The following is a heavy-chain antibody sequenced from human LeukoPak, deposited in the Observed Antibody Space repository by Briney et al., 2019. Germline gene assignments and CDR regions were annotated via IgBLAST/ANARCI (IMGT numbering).Heavy chain of an antibody. CDR2: NNPNSGGT. Sequence: GASVKVSCKASGGTFSSYAIRWVRQAPGQGLEWMGWNNPNSGGTNYAQKFQGRVTMTRDTSISTAYMELSRLRSDDTAVYYCARETSIAVAANWFDPWGQGTLVTVSS. J-gene: IGHJ5*02. D-gene: IGHD6-19*01. V-gene: IGHV1-2*02. CDR3: ARETSIAVAANWFDP. CDR1: GGTFSSYA.